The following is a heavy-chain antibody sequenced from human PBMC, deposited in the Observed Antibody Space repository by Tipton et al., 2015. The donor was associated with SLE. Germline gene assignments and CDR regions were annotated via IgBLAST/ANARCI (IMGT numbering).Heavy chain of an antibody. Sequence: TLSLTCAISGGSISSSYWSWIRQPPGKGLEWIGYIYYSGITYYSPSLKSRVTISLDTSRHQFSLRLSSATAADTAVYYCARSRDSSSYYYYYVDVWGKGTAVTVSS. CDR2: IYYSGIT. CDR1: GGSISSSY. V-gene: IGHV4-59*01. J-gene: IGHJ6*03. CDR3: ARSRDSSSYYYYYVDV. D-gene: IGHD6-13*01.